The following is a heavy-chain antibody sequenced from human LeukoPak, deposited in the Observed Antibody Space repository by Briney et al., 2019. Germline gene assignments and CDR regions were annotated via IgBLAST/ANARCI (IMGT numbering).Heavy chain of an antibody. D-gene: IGHD1-26*01. Sequence: SVKVSCKASGFTFSNSAIQWVRQARGQRLEWIGWIIVGSGRTHYAQNLQERLTITRDMSTNTAYMELSSLRSEDTAVYYCARDNSVGDTAWWFDPWGQGTLVTVSS. CDR3: ARDNSVGDTAWWFDP. V-gene: IGHV1-58*02. J-gene: IGHJ5*02. CDR2: IIVGSGRT. CDR1: GFTFSNSA.